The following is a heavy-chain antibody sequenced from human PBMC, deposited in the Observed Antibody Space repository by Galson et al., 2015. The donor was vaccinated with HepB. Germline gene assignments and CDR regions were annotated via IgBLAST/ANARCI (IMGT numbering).Heavy chain of an antibody. D-gene: IGHD5-24*01. V-gene: IGHV5-51*01. CDR3: ARRGDGYILDY. Sequence: QSGAEVKKPGESLKISCKGSGYMFTNSWIGWVRQMPGKGLEWMGIIHPGDSDTRYSPSFQGQVTISADESISTAYLHWSSLKASDTAMYYCARRGDGYILDYWGQGTLVTVSS. CDR1: GYMFTNSW. CDR2: IHPGDSDT. J-gene: IGHJ4*02.